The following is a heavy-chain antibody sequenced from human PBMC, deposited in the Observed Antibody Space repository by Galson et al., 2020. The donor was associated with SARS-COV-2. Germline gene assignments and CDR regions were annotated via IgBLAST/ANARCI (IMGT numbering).Heavy chain of an antibody. Sequence: SETLSLTCSVSGVSMTNNFWSWLRQPPGQGLEWIGHVSYSGATNYNPSLRSRVTISGDTSKNQFSLKLTSVTPADTALYFCARVPYNFDSSEYYRDVYYFDSWGQGTLVTVSA. J-gene: IGHJ4*02. V-gene: IGHV4-59*01. CDR3: ARVPYNFDSSEYYRDVYYFDS. CDR2: VSYSGAT. CDR1: GVSMTNNF. D-gene: IGHD6-19*01.